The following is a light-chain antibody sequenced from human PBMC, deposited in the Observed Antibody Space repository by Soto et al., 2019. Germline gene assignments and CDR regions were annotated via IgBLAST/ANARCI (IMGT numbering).Light chain of an antibody. CDR3: QQYNSYLWT. Sequence: DIQMTQSPSTLSASVGNRVTITCRASQGISNFLAWYQQRPGQAPKLLIFDASTLQSGVPSRFSGSGSGTDFTLTISSLQPDDFATYYCQQYNSYLWTFGQGTKVDIK. CDR1: QGISNF. V-gene: IGKV1-5*01. CDR2: DAS. J-gene: IGKJ1*01.